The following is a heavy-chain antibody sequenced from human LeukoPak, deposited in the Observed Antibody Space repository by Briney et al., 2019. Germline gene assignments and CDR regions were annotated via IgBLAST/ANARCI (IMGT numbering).Heavy chain of an antibody. D-gene: IGHD3-16*02. Sequence: GGSLRLSCAAAAFSSSSYSMNWVRRPPGGGREWVSPTSSSSSYIYYADSVKGRFTISRDNAKNSLYLQMNSLRAEDTAVYYCARAPTFGGVIADDYWGQGTLVTVSS. CDR3: ARAPTFGGVIADDY. CDR2: TSSSSSYI. V-gene: IGHV3-21*01. CDR1: AFSSSSYS. J-gene: IGHJ4*02.